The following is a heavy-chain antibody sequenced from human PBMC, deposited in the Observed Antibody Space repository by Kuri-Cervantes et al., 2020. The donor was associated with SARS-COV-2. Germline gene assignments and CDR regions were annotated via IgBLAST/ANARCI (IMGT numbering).Heavy chain of an antibody. Sequence: SETLSLTCTVSGGSISSYYWSWIRQPPGKGLEWIGYIYYSGSTNYNPSLKSRVTISVDTSKSQFSLKLSSVTAADTAVYYCARDRPWQGYFDLWGRGTLVTVSS. V-gene: IGHV4-59*12. CDR1: GGSISSYY. CDR2: IYYSGST. J-gene: IGHJ2*01. CDR3: ARDRPWQGYFDL.